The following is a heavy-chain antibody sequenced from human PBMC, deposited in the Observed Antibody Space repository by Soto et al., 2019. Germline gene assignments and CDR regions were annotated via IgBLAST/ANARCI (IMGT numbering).Heavy chain of an antibody. CDR3: ARDLASRVTMVRGFFDY. J-gene: IGHJ4*02. V-gene: IGHV3-33*01. Sequence: GGSPRLSCAASGFTFSSYGMHWVRQAPGKEQEWVAVIWYDGSNKYYADSVKGRFTISRDNSKNTLYLQMNSLRAEDTAVYYCARDLASRVTMVRGFFDYWGQGTLVTVSS. CDR1: GFTFSSYG. CDR2: IWYDGSNK. D-gene: IGHD3-10*01.